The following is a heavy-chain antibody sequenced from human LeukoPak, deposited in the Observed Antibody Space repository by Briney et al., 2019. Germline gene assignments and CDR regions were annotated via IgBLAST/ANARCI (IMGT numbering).Heavy chain of an antibody. CDR2: ITSSGSTI. J-gene: IGHJ4*02. CDR1: GFTFSDFH. CDR3: ARYYLLATGSYAFDY. D-gene: IGHD1-1*01. V-gene: IGHV3-11*04. Sequence: AGGSLRLSCAASGFTFSDFHMSWIRQAPGKGLEWVSYITSSGSTIYYADSMKGRFTISRDNAKNSLYLQMNSLRTEDTAVYYCARYYLLATGSYAFDYWGQGTLVTVSS.